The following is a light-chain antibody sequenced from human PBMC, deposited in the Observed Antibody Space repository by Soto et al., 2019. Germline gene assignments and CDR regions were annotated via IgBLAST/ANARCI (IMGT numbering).Light chain of an antibody. V-gene: IGLV2-14*01. J-gene: IGLJ2*01. CDR2: EVS. CDR3: LLYYSGARV. CDR1: SSDVGGYNY. Sequence: QSALTQPASVSGSPGQSITISCTGTSSDVGGYNYVSWYQQHPGKAPKLMIYEVSNRPSGVSNRFSGSKSGNTASLTISGLQAEDEADYYCLLYYSGARVFGGGTKLTVL.